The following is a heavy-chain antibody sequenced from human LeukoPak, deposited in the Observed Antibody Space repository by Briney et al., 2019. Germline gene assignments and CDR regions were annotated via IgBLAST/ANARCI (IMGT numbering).Heavy chain of an antibody. Sequence: GGSLRLSCAASGFTVSSNYMSWVRQAPGKGLEWVSVIYSGGSTYYADSVKGRFTISRDNSKNTLYLQMNSLRAEDTAVYYCARARYYDSSGYYYVSVKPGWGYYFDYWGQGTLVTISS. J-gene: IGHJ4*02. V-gene: IGHV3-53*01. D-gene: IGHD3-22*01. CDR3: ARARYYDSSGYYYVSVKPGWGYYFDY. CDR1: GFTVSSNY. CDR2: IYSGGST.